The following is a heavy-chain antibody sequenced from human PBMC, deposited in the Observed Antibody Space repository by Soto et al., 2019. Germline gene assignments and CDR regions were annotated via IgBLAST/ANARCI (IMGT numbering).Heavy chain of an antibody. CDR3: ARDLYSSSSGGFDY. CDR2: IYYSGST. CDR1: GGSISSYY. J-gene: IGHJ4*02. V-gene: IGHV4-59*01. D-gene: IGHD6-6*01. Sequence: QVQLQESGPGLVKPSETLSLTCTVSGGSISSYYWSWLRQPPGKGLEWIGYIYYSGSTNYNPSLKSRVTISVDTSKNQFSLKLSSVTAADTAVYYCARDLYSSSSGGFDYWGQGTLVTVSS.